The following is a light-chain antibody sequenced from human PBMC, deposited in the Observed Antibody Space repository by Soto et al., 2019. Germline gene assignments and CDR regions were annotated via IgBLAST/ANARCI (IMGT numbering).Light chain of an antibody. CDR2: KAS. CDR1: QSISSW. Sequence: IQMTQSPSTLAASLGDRVSITCGASQSISSWLAWYQQKPGKAPRLLIYKASALKSGVPSRFRGSGSGTEFTLTISSLPPDDFETYYCQHYNSYSEAFGQGTKVDIK. V-gene: IGKV1-5*03. J-gene: IGKJ1*01. CDR3: QHYNSYSEA.